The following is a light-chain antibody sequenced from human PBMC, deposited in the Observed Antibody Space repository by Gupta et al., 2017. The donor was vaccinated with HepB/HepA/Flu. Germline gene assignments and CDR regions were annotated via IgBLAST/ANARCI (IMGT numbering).Light chain of an antibody. CDR3: QQSDSTPIT. J-gene: IGKJ4*01. V-gene: IGKV1-39*01. CDR2: AAS. CDR1: QSISSY. Sequence: DIQMTQSPSSLSASVGDRVTITFRASQSISSYLNWYQQKPGKAPKLLIYAASSLQSGVPSRFSGSGSGTDFTLTISIPQPEDFATYYCQQSDSTPITFGGATKLEIK.